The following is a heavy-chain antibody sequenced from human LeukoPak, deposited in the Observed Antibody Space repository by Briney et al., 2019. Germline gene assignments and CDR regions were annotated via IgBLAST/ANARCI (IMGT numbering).Heavy chain of an antibody. CDR3: ARVGFGIAAAVGAFDI. D-gene: IGHD6-13*01. CDR2: ISSSSSYI. V-gene: IGHV3-21*01. J-gene: IGHJ3*02. Sequence: GGSLRLSCAASGFTFSSYSMDWVRQAPGKGLEWVSSISSSSSYIYYADSVKGRFTISRDNAKNSLYLQMNSLRAEDTAVYYCARVGFGIAAAVGAFDIWGQGTMVTVSS. CDR1: GFTFSSYS.